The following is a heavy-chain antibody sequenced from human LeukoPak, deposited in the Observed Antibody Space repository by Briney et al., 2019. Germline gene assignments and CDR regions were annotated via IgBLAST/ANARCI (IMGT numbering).Heavy chain of an antibody. CDR3: ARDDKWGFDY. D-gene: IGHD1-26*01. CDR1: GFPFSDYS. V-gene: IGHV3-48*04. J-gene: IGHJ4*02. CDR2: FDDRNGAAST. Sequence: GMSLRLSCEVSGFPFSDYSVNWVRQAPGKGLEWISYFDDRNGAASTSYADSVKGRFIISRGAAKNSLFLQMNSLTAEDTAVYYCARDDKWGFDYWGQGTLVTVSS.